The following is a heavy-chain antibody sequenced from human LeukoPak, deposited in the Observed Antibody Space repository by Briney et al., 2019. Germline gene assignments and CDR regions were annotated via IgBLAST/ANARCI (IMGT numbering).Heavy chain of an antibody. D-gene: IGHD6-6*01. V-gene: IGHV3-20*04. Sequence: GGSLRLSCAASGFTFDDYGMSWVRQAPGKGLEWVSGINWNGGSTGYADSVKGRFTISRDNAKNSLYLQMNSLRVEDTALYYCARAFSSFWPXDYWXXXTXXTVSX. CDR3: ARAFSSFWPXDY. CDR2: INWNGGST. CDR1: GFTFDDYG. J-gene: IGHJ4*02.